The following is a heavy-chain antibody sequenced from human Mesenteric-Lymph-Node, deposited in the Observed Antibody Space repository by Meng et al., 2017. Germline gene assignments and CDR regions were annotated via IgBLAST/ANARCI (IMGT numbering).Heavy chain of an antibody. CDR3: ATWIQLGAFDY. CDR1: VGSISSGAYY. Sequence: QVQLQESGPGLVKPSQTLSHTGTVSVGSISSGAYYWTWIRQHPGKGLEWIGYIYYTGSTYYNPALKSRVTISGDTSKNQFSLNLSSVTAADTAVYYCATWIQLGAFDYWGQGTLVTVSS. D-gene: IGHD1-1*01. V-gene: IGHV4-31*03. CDR2: IYYTGST. J-gene: IGHJ4*02.